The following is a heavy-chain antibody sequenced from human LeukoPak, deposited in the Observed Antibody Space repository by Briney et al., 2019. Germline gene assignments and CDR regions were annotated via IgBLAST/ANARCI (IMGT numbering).Heavy chain of an antibody. CDR2: IKQDGREK. CDR3: ARDLPYYYDSSGYYYGGWYFDY. D-gene: IGHD3-22*01. CDR1: GFTFSSYW. V-gene: IGHV3-7*01. J-gene: IGHJ4*02. Sequence: GGSLRLSCAASGFTFSSYWMSWVRQAPGKGLEWVANIKQDGREKYYVDSVKGRFTISRDNAKNSLYLQMNSLRAEDTAVYCCARDLPYYYDSSGYYYGGWYFDYWGQGTLVTVSS.